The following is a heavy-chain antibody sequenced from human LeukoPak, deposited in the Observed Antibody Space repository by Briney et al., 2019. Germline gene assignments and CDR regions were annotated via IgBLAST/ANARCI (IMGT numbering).Heavy chain of an antibody. V-gene: IGHV3-74*01. CDR1: GFTFSTYW. Sequence: PGGSLRLSCAASGFTFSTYWMHWVRHAPGKGVVWVSRIKSDGGTNYADFVKGRFTISRDNAKKTVSLQMNSLRPEDTGVYYCARAPSEIGGYYPEYFRHWGQGTLVTVSS. J-gene: IGHJ1*01. CDR3: ARAPSEIGGYYPEYFRH. D-gene: IGHD3-22*01. CDR2: IKSDGGT.